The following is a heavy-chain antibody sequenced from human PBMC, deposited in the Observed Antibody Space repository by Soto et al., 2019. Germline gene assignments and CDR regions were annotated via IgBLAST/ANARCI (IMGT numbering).Heavy chain of an antibody. CDR2: IYHSGNT. Sequence: SETLSLTCTVSGGSVDRGDYYWSWIRQHPGKGLEWIGNIYHSGNTYYNPSLKSRLTISVDTSKNHFSLMVDSVTAADTAVYYCARARFQVLYGKPYFDSWGQGTLVTVSS. D-gene: IGHD2-2*02. V-gene: IGHV4-31*03. CDR3: ARARFQVLYGKPYFDS. J-gene: IGHJ4*02. CDR1: GGSVDRGDYY.